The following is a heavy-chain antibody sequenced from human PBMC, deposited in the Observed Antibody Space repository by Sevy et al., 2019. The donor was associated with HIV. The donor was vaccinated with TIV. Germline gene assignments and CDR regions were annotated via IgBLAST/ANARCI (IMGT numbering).Heavy chain of an antibody. D-gene: IGHD3-22*01. CDR3: AKGPTYYYDSSGYYTLWPLYY. CDR2: ISGSGGST. V-gene: IGHV3-23*01. J-gene: IGHJ4*02. CDR1: GFTFSSYA. Sequence: GGSLRLSCAASGFTFSSYAMSWVRQAPGKGLEWVSAISGSGGSTYYADSVKGRFTISRDNSKNTLYLQMNSLRAEDTAVYYCAKGPTYYYDSSGYYTLWPLYYWGQGTLVTVSS.